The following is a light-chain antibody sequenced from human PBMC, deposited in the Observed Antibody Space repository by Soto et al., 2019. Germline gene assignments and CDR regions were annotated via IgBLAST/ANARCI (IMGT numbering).Light chain of an antibody. J-gene: IGLJ1*01. V-gene: IGLV1-40*01. Sequence: QPVLTQPPSVSGAPGQRVTISCTGSSSNIGADFDVHWYQHLPGTAPKLLIYGNSIRPSGVPDRFSGSRSGTSASLAISGLQTDDEGDYYCQSYDNSLTALYVFGTGTKLTVL. CDR2: GNS. CDR3: QSYDNSLTALYV. CDR1: SSNIGADFD.